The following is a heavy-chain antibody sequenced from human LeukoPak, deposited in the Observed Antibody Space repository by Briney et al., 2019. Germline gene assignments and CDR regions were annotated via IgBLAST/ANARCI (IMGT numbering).Heavy chain of an antibody. D-gene: IGHD3-22*01. J-gene: IGHJ4*02. CDR1: GFTFSDYY. V-gene: IGHV3-11*01. CDR2: ISSSGSTI. Sequence: PGGSLRLSCAASGFTFSDYYMSWIRQAPGKGLEWVSYISSSGSTIYYADSVKGRFTISRDNAKNSLYLQMNSLRAEDTAVYYCAREPPYDSSGYYIDYWGQGTLVTVSS. CDR3: AREPPYDSSGYYIDY.